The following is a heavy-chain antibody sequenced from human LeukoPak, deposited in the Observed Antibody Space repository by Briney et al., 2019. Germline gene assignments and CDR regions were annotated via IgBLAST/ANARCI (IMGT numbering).Heavy chain of an antibody. CDR3: ARTHSYCSGGTCYFDY. Sequence: ASVKVSCKASGYTFTGYYMHWVRQAPGQGLEWMGWISPNSGGTNYAQKFQDRVTMTRDTSISTAYMELSRLRSDGTAVYYCARTHSYCSGGTCYFDYWGQGTLVTVSS. V-gene: IGHV1-2*02. D-gene: IGHD2-15*01. CDR1: GYTFTGYY. CDR2: ISPNSGGT. J-gene: IGHJ4*02.